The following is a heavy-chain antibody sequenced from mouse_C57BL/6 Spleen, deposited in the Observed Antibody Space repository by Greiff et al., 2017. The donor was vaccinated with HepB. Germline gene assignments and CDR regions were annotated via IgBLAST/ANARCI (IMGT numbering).Heavy chain of an antibody. CDR2: ISSGSSTI. V-gene: IGHV5-17*01. CDR1: GFTFSDYG. D-gene: IGHD2-4*01. Sequence: EVHLVESGGGLVKPGGSLKLSCAASGFTFSDYGMHWVRQAPEKGLEWVAYISSGSSTIYYADTVKGRFTISRDNAKNTLFLQMTSLRSEDTAMYYCARGGLYYDYDGGWYFDVWGTGTTVTVSS. J-gene: IGHJ1*03. CDR3: ARGGLYYDYDGGWYFDV.